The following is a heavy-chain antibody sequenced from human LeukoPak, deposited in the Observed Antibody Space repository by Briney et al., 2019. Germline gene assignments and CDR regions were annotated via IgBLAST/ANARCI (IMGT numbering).Heavy chain of an antibody. Sequence: SETLSLTCTVSGGSISSGDYYWSWIRQPPGKGLEWIGYIYYSGSTYYNPSLKSRVTISADTSKNQFSLKLSSVTAADTAVYYCARSQLKYSSGWMLNWFDPWGQGTLVTVSS. CDR2: IYYSGST. CDR3: ARSQLKYSSGWMLNWFDP. V-gene: IGHV4-30-4*08. J-gene: IGHJ5*02. CDR1: GGSISSGDYY. D-gene: IGHD6-19*01.